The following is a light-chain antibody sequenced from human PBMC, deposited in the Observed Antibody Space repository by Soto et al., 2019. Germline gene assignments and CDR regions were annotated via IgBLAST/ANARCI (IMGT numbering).Light chain of an antibody. CDR3: QHRGNWPPN. CDR1: QSISSY. V-gene: IGKV3-11*01. Sequence: EIVLTQSPATLSLSPGERATLSCRASQSISSYLAWYQQKPGQAPMLLIYDASNKATGIPARFSGGRTGTDFTPAISSLEPEAFAVYYGQHRGNWPPNFGGGTKVESK. J-gene: IGKJ4*01. CDR2: DAS.